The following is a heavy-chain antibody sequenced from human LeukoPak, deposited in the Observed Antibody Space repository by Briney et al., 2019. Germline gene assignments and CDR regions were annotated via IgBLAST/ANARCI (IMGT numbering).Heavy chain of an antibody. CDR3: ARDRYYYDTSGYYSTFDT. V-gene: IGHV4-4*07. CDR2: IYTSGIISGNT. D-gene: IGHD3-22*01. CDR1: GGSTSSYY. Sequence: SETLSLTCTVSGGSTSSYYWSWIRQPPGKGLEWIGRIYTSGIISGNTNYNPSLKSRVTMSVDTSKNQFSLKLTSVTAADTAAYYCARDRYYYDTSGYYSTFDTWGQGTMVTVSS. J-gene: IGHJ3*02.